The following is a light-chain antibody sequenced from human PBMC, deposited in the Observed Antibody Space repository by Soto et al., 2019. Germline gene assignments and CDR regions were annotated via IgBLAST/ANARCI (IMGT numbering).Light chain of an antibody. CDR2: DVS. V-gene: IGLV2-11*01. CDR3: CSYAGSYNYV. J-gene: IGLJ1*01. Sequence: QSALTQPRSVSGSPGQSVTISCTGTSSDVGGYNYVSWYQQHPGKAPKLMISDVSKRPSGVPDRFSGSKSGNTASLTISGLQAEDEADYYCCSYAGSYNYVFGTGTKVTVL. CDR1: SSDVGGYNY.